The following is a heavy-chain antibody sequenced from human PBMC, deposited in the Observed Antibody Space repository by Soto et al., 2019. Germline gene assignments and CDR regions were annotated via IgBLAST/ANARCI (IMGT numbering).Heavy chain of an antibody. J-gene: IGHJ6*02. CDR3: ASDGIEGNYDSSGYYWGLANYGMDV. V-gene: IGHV1-69*13. CDR1: GGTFSSYA. CDR2: IIPIFGTA. Sequence: GASVKVSCKASGGTFSSYAISWVRQAPGQGLEWMGGIIPIFGTANYAQKFQGRVTITADESTSTAYMELSSLRSEDTAVYYCASDGIEGNYDSSGYYWGLANYGMDVWGQGTTVTVSS. D-gene: IGHD3-22*01.